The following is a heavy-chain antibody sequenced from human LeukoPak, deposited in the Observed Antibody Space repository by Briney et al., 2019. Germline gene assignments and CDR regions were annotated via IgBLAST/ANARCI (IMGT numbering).Heavy chain of an antibody. CDR3: AKDRSGSHDY. Sequence: PGGSLRLSCAASGFAFSSYGMRWVRQAPGKGLEWVAVISYDGSNKYYADSVKGRFTISRDNSKNTLYLQMNSLRAEDTAVYYCAKDRSGSHDYWGQGTLVTVSS. D-gene: IGHD1-26*01. V-gene: IGHV3-30*18. J-gene: IGHJ4*02. CDR2: ISYDGSNK. CDR1: GFAFSSYG.